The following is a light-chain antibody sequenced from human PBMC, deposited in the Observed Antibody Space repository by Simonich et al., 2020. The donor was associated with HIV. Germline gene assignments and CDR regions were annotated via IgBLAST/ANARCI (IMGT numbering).Light chain of an antibody. J-gene: IGKJ1*01. CDR3: QQYNNWPPGT. CDR1: QDVSSD. Sequence: IVMTHSPATLSVSPGERATHSCRASQDVSSDLACYQQKLGQAPRLLIYVSSTRDTGIPARFSGSGSGREFTLTISSLQSEDFAVYYCQQYNNWPPGTFGQGTKVEIK. CDR2: VSS. V-gene: IGKV3-15*01.